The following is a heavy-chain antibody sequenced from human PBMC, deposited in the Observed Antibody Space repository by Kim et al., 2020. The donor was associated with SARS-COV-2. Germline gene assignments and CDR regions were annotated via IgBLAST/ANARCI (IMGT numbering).Heavy chain of an antibody. CDR3: ARETWKVFDY. CDR1: GGSISSFY. D-gene: IGHD1-1*01. J-gene: IGHJ4*02. V-gene: IGHV4-59*01. Sequence: SETLSLTCTVSGGSISSFYWSWIRQPPGKGLEWIGYIYYSGSTNYNPSLKSRVTISVDTSKNQFSLKLSSVTAADTAVYYCARETWKVFDYCGQGTLVTGSS. CDR2: IYYSGST.